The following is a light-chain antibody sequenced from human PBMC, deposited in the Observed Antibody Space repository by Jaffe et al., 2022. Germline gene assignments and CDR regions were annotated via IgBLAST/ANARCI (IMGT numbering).Light chain of an antibody. CDR2: EVS. Sequence: QSALTQPASVSGSPGQSITISCTGTSSDVGDYNFVSWYLHYPGKAPKLLIYEVSQRPSGISNRFSGSKSGNTASLTISGLQAEDEADYYCCSYAGPNSYWVFGGGTKVTVL. CDR1: SSDVGDYNF. V-gene: IGLV2-23*02. CDR3: CSYAGPNSYWV. J-gene: IGLJ3*02.